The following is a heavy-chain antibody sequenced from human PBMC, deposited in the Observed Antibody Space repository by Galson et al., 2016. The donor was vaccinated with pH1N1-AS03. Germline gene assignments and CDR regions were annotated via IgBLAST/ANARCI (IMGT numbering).Heavy chain of an antibody. J-gene: IGHJ4*02. CDR3: ANREKAATGPFDD. CDR2: VRFAGINT. D-gene: IGHD6-13*01. CDR1: GFTFSTYG. V-gene: IGHV3-30*02. Sequence: SLRLSCAAAGFTFSTYGMHWVRQAPGKGLEWVAFVRFAGINTFYADPVKGRFSISRDNSKNTLYLQMNSLRTEDTAVYYCANREKAATGPFDDWGQGTLVAVSS.